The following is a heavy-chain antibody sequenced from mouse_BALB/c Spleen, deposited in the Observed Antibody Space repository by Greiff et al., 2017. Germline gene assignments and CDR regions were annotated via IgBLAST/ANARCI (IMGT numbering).Heavy chain of an antibody. CDR1: GYTFTSYW. V-gene: IGHV1-55*01. CDR2: IYPGSDST. CDR3: ARGDRYDWYVEV. D-gene: IGHD2-14*01. J-gene: IGHJ1*01. Sequence: QVQLQQPGAELVKPGTSVKLSCKASGYTFTSYWMHWVKQRPGQGLEWIGDIYPGSDSTNYNEKFKSKATLSVDTSSSTAYMQRSSLTSEDSAVYYCARGDRYDWYVEVWGAGTTVTVSS.